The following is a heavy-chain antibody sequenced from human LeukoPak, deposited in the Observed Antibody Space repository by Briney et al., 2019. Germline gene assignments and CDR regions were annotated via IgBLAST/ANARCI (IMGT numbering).Heavy chain of an antibody. Sequence: GGSLRLSCAASRFTFSSYSMNWVRQAPGKGLEWVSAISGSGGSTYYADSVKGRFTISRDNSKNTLYLQMNSLRAEDTAVYYCAKDRERNNDAIYYGSGSYHDYWGQGTLVTVSS. CDR2: ISGSGGST. CDR1: RFTFSSYS. V-gene: IGHV3-23*01. D-gene: IGHD3-10*01. J-gene: IGHJ4*02. CDR3: AKDRERNNDAIYYGSGSYHDY.